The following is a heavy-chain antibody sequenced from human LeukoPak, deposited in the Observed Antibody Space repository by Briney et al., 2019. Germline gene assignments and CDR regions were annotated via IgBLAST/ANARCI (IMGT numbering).Heavy chain of an antibody. CDR1: GYTFTGCY. D-gene: IGHD2-15*01. J-gene: IGHJ4*02. Sequence: ASVKVSCKASGYTFTGCYMHWVRQAPGQGLEWMGWINPNSGGTNYAQKFQGWVTMTRDTSISTAYMELSRLRSDDTAVYYCARGPACSGGSCHSVETLVDYWGQGTLVTVSS. V-gene: IGHV1-2*04. CDR2: INPNSGGT. CDR3: ARGPACSGGSCHSVETLVDY.